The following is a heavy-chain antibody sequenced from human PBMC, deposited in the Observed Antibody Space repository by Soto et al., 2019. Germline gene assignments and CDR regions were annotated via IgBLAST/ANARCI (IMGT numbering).Heavy chain of an antibody. CDR3: AKSSSAYYYDY. CDR2: ITNNGGST. J-gene: IGHJ4*02. V-gene: IGHV3-23*01. D-gene: IGHD3-22*01. Sequence: EVQLLESGGGLVQPGGSLTLSCAASGFTFSNYGTSWVRQAPGKGLEWVSSITNNGGSTYYADSVKGRFTISRDNSRSTLYLQMNSLRAEDAALYYCAKSSSAYYYDYWGQGTLVTVSS. CDR1: GFTFSNYG.